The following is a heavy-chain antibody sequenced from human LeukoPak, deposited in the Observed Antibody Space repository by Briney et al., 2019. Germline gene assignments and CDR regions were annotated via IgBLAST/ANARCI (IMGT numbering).Heavy chain of an antibody. CDR1: GFTFSSYA. CDR3: ARDRGYGYLFDY. Sequence: GGSLRLSCAASGFTFSSYAMSWVRQAPGKGLVWVSRINSDGSSTSYAGSVKGRFTISRDNAKNTLYLQMNSLRAEDTAVYYCARDRGYGYLFDYWGQGTLVTVSS. D-gene: IGHD5-18*01. V-gene: IGHV3-74*01. CDR2: INSDGSST. J-gene: IGHJ4*02.